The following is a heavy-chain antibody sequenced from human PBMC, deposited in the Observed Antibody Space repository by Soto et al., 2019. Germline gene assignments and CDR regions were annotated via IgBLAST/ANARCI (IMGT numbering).Heavy chain of an antibody. CDR2: ISDSGGRT. CDR3: AKDPSTGYADH. Sequence: EVQLLESGGGLVQPGGSLRLSCAASGFTFNTYAMSWVRQAPGKGLEWVSAISDSGGRTYYADSVKGRFTISRDNSKNTLYLQMNSLRAEDTAVYFCAKDPSTGYADHWGQGTLVTVSS. D-gene: IGHD3-9*01. V-gene: IGHV3-23*01. CDR1: GFTFNTYA. J-gene: IGHJ4*02.